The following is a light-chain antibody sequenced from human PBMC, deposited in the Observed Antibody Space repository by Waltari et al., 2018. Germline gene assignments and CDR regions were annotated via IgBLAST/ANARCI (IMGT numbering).Light chain of an antibody. J-gene: IGLJ2*01. CDR1: SSNIGSNT. CDR2: RNL. Sequence: QSVLTQPPSASGTPGQTVTISCSGGSSNIGSNTVNWYQHLPGSAPKLLIFRNLQRPSGVPDRFPGSKSGTSASLAISGLQSEDEGDYYCAAWDDSLSGYVVFGGGTKLTVL. V-gene: IGLV1-44*01. CDR3: AAWDDSLSGYVV.